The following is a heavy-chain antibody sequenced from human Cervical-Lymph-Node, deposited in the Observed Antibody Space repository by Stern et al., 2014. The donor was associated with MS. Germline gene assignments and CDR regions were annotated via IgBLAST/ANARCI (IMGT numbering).Heavy chain of an antibody. D-gene: IGHD6-19*01. J-gene: IGHJ6*02. Sequence: QVQLVQSGAEVKKPGASVKVSCKASGYTFTTYAMHWVRQAPGQGLEWMGWISRSSGRTKYSQQIQGRVTIPRDTSASTASMELSSLRSEDTAVYYCARKPVAGNNYYGMDVWGQGTTVTVSS. CDR1: GYTFTTYA. V-gene: IGHV1-3*01. CDR2: ISRSSGRT. CDR3: ARKPVAGNNYYGMDV.